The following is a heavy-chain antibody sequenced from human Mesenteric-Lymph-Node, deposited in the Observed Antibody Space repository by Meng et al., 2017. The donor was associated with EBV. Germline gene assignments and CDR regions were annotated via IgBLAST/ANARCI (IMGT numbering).Heavy chain of an antibody. CDR2: ISVSGGTA. CDR1: GFSFTSLA. Sequence: GVSVRLCCAVSGFSFTSLAMRVSRQAPGKGLEWVSSISVSGGTAFHEDSVSGRFTISRDHSKSALYLQMNSLSAEDTAVYYCEKDRSGTKYYWGQGTLVTVSS. V-gene: IGHV3-23*01. D-gene: IGHD3-10*01. CDR3: EKDRSGTKYY. J-gene: IGHJ4*02.